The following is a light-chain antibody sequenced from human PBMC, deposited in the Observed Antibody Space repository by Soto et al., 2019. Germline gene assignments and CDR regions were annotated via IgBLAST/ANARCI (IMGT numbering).Light chain of an antibody. CDR1: QTISSW. CDR2: ATS. Sequence: AIRMTQSPSSLSASTGDRVTITCRASQTISSWLAWYQQKPGKAPKLLIYATSTLRSGVPARFSGSGSGTEFTLTISSLQSEDFAVYYCQQYNNWPPWTFGQGTKVDIK. J-gene: IGKJ1*01. V-gene: IGKV1-8*01. CDR3: QQYNNWPPWT.